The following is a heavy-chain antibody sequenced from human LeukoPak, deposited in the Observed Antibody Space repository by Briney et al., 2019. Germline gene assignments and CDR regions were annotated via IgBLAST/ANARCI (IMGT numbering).Heavy chain of an antibody. J-gene: IGHJ4*02. CDR1: GFTFSNFA. D-gene: IGHD2-15*01. V-gene: IGHV3-30*04. CDR2: ISYDGSYK. CDR3: ARDLHCSGGSCYSGLHY. Sequence: VESGGGLVQPGGSLRLSCAASGFTFSNFAMHWVRQAPGKGLEWVSVISYDGSYKYYADSVKGRFTISRDNSKNTLYLQMNSLRPEDTAVYYCARDLHCSGGSCYSGLHYWGQGTLVTVSS.